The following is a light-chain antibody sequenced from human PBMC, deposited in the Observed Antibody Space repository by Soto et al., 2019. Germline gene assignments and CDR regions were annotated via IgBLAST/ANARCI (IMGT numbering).Light chain of an antibody. J-gene: IGLJ7*01. CDR1: SYNIGRNY. CDR3: AAWYDRLTVL. CDR2: RNN. V-gene: IGLV1-47*01. Sequence: QSVLTQPPSASGTPGQRGTISCSGSSYNIGRNYVYWYQQLPGTATKLLTYRNNQRPSGVPDRFSGSKSGTSASLAISGLRSEDEADYYCAAWYDRLTVLVGGGTQLTVL.